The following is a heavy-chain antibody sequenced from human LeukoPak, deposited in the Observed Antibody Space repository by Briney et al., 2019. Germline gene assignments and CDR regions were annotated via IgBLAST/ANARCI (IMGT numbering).Heavy chain of an antibody. CDR1: GGSISSSSYY. V-gene: IGHV4-39*07. J-gene: IGHJ6*02. CDR3: ARVEGGTDGMDV. CDR2: IYYSGST. Sequence: SETLSLTCTVSGGSISSSSYYWGWIRQPPGKGLEWIGSIYYSGSTYYNPSLKSRVTISVDRSKNQFSLKLSSVTAADTAVYYCARVEGGTDGMDVWGQGTTVTVSS. D-gene: IGHD1-14*01.